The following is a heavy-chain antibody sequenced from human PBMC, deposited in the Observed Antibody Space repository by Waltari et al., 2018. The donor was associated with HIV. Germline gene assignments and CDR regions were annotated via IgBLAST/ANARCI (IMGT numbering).Heavy chain of an antibody. D-gene: IGHD2-21*02. CDR1: GGTFSSYT. CDR2: IIPILGIA. CDR3: ARAPTAYCGGDCYSDAFDI. J-gene: IGHJ3*02. Sequence: QVQLVQSGAEVKKPGSSVKVSCKASGGTFSSYTISWVRQAPGQGLGWMGRIIPILGIANYAQKFQGRVTITADKSTSTAYMELSSLRSEDTAVYYCARAPTAYCGGDCYSDAFDIWGQGTMVTVSS. V-gene: IGHV1-69*02.